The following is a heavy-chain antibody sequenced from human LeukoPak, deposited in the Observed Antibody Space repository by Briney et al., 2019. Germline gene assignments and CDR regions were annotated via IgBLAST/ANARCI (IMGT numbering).Heavy chain of an antibody. J-gene: IGHJ6*02. CDR1: GFTFSTYW. D-gene: IGHD1-14*01. V-gene: IGHV3-74*01. CDR3: ARDRNYAMDV. Sequence: PGGSLRLSCAAFGFTFSTYWMHWVRQAPGKGLVWVSRINGDGSGTSYADSVKGRFTISRDNAKNTLYLEMNSLRAEDTAVYYCARDRNYAMDVWGQGTTVTVSS. CDR2: INGDGSGT.